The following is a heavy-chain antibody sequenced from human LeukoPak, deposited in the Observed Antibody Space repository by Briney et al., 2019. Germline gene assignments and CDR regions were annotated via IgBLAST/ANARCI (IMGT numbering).Heavy chain of an antibody. CDR1: GFTFSSYG. CDR2: IRYDGSNK. J-gene: IGHJ4*02. CDR3: AKAPVTTCSGAYCYPFDY. V-gene: IGHV3-30*02. Sequence: GGSLTLSCAASGFTFSSYGMHWVRQAPGKGLEWVAFIRYDGSNKYYADSVKGRFTISRDSSKNTLYLQMNRLRAEDAAVYYCAKAPVTTCSGAYCYPFDYWGQGTLVTVSS. D-gene: IGHD2-21*01.